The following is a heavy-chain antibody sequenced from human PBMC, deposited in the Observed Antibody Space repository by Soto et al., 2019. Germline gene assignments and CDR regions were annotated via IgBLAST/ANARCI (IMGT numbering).Heavy chain of an antibody. CDR3: ARGGAY. V-gene: IGHV3-48*03. D-gene: IGHD2-21*01. CDR2: ISGSGSTI. CDR1: GFTFSSHE. J-gene: IGHJ1*01. Sequence: GGSLRLSCEATGFTFSSHEMNWIRQTPGKGLEWIAKISGSGSTINYADSVKGRFTISRDNVQRTLHLQMDSLRVEDTGVYYCARGGAYWGRGTLVTVSS.